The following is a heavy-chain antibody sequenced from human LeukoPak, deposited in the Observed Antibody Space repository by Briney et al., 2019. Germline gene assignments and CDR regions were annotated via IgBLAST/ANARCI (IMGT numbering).Heavy chain of an antibody. V-gene: IGHV4-61*02. CDR2: IHASGST. Sequence: QVQLQESGPGLVKPSQTLSLTCTVSGGSISSGNYYWSWIRRPAGEGLAGIGRIHASGSTNYNPSLKSRVTISVDTTKNQFSLKLSSVTAADTAVYYCARVGKIVVPLDAFDIWGQGTMVTVSS. J-gene: IGHJ3*02. CDR3: ARVGKIVVPLDAFDI. D-gene: IGHD3-22*01. CDR1: GGSISSGNYY.